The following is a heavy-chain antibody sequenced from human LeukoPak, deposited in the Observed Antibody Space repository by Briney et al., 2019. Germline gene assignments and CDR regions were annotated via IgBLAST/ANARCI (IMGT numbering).Heavy chain of an antibody. CDR2: IWYDGTNK. V-gene: IGHV3-33*01. CDR3: ARATVTRWFDP. J-gene: IGHJ5*02. Sequence: GGSLRLSCAVSGFAFSSFGMHWVRQAPGKGLEWVAVIWYDGTNKYYADSVKGRFTISRDNSKNTLYLQMNSLRAEDTAVYYCARATVTRWFDPWGQGTLVTVSS. CDR1: GFAFSSFG. D-gene: IGHD4-17*01.